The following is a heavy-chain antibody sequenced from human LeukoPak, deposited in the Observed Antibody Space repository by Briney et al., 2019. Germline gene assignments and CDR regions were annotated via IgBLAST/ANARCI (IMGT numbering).Heavy chain of an antibody. Sequence: GGSLRLSCAASGFTFSDYTMNWVRQAPGKGLEWVANIKQDGSEKYYVDSVKGRFTISRDNAKNSLYLQMNSLRAEDTAVYYCAREEVVVPAAMPEDYYGMDVWGQGTTVTVSS. D-gene: IGHD2-2*01. V-gene: IGHV3-7*03. J-gene: IGHJ6*02. CDR2: IKQDGSEK. CDR1: GFTFSDYT. CDR3: AREEVVVPAAMPEDYYGMDV.